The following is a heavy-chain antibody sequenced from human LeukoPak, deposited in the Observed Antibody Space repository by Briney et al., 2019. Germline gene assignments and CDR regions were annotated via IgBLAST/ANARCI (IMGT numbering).Heavy chain of an antibody. CDR3: AKDGYCSSTSCPYYYYGMDV. CDR2: ISGSGGST. CDR1: GFTFSSYA. J-gene: IGHJ6*02. Sequence: GGSLRLSCAASGFTFSSYAMSWVRQAPGKGLEWVSAISGSGGSTYYADSVKGRFTISRDNSKNTLYLQMNSLRAEDTAVYYCAKDGYCSSTSCPYYYYGMDVWGQGTTVTVSS. D-gene: IGHD2-2*01. V-gene: IGHV3-23*01.